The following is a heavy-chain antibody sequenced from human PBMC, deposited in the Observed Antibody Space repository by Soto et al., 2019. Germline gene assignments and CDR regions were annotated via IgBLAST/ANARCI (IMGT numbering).Heavy chain of an antibody. CDR1: GGSISSDY. Sequence: PSETLSLICTASGGSISSDYWSWIRQPPGKGLEWIGYIYYSGSTNYNPSLKSRVTISVDTSKNQFSLKLSSVTAADTAVYYCASSPGTGYYYYGMDVWGQGTTVTVS. D-gene: IGHD1-1*01. CDR3: ASSPGTGYYYYGMDV. CDR2: IYYSGST. J-gene: IGHJ6*02. V-gene: IGHV4-59*01.